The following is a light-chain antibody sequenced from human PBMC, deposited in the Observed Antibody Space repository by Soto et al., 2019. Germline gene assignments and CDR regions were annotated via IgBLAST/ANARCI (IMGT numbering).Light chain of an antibody. J-gene: IGLJ2*01. CDR1: TSNVGNSY. V-gene: IGLV1-51*01. CDR3: GSWDSSLRGGV. CDR2: DTN. Sequence: QSVLTQPPSVSAAPGQKVTISCSGSTSNVGNSYVSWYQQLPGTAPKLLIYDTNKRPSGIPDRFSGSKSGTSATLDITGLQTGDEADYYCGSWDSSLRGGVFGGGTQLTVL.